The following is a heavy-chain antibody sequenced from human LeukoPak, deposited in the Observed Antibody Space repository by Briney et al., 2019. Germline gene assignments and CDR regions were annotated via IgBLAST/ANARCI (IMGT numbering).Heavy chain of an antibody. CDR1: GFTFSSYA. Sequence: PGRSLRLSCAASGFTFSSYAMHWVRQAPGKGLEWVAVISYDGSNKYYADSVKGRFTISRDNSKNTLYLQMNSLRAEDTAVYYCARDSIPSASGSYYFDNWGQGTLVTVSS. CDR2: ISYDGSNK. J-gene: IGHJ4*02. CDR3: ARDSIPSASGSYYFDN. V-gene: IGHV3-30-3*01. D-gene: IGHD3-10*01.